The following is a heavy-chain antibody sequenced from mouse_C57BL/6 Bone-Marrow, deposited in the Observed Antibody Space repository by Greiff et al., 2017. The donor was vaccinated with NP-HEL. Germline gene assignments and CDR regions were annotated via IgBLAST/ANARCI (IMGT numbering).Heavy chain of an antibody. CDR3: ARDWDGFAY. V-gene: IGHV3-6*01. J-gene: IGHJ3*01. Sequence: DVKLQESGPGLVKPSQSLSLTCSVTGYSITSGYYWNWIRQFPGNKLEWMGYISYDGSNNYNPSLKNRISITRDTSKNQFFLTLNSVTTEDTATYYCARDWDGFAYWGQGTLVTVSA. CDR1: GYSITSGYY. CDR2: ISYDGSN. D-gene: IGHD4-1*01.